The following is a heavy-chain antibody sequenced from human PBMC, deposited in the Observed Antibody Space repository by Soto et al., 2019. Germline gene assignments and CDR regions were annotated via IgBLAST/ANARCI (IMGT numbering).Heavy chain of an antibody. CDR3: ARSRATKSVAGIFLGY. D-gene: IGHD6-19*01. J-gene: IGHJ4*02. V-gene: IGHV3-11*01. Sequence: GGSPRLSCAASGFTFSDYYMSWIRQAPGKGLEWVSYISSSGSTIYYADSVKGRFTISRDNAKNSLYLQMNSLRAEDTAVYYCARSRATKSVAGIFLGYWGQGTLVTVS. CDR1: GFTFSDYY. CDR2: ISSSGSTI.